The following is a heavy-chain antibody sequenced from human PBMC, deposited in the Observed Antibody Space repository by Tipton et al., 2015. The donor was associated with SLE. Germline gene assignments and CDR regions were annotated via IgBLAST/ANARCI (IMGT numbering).Heavy chain of an antibody. D-gene: IGHD6-13*01. CDR2: INHSGST. CDR1: GGSFSGYF. Sequence: TLSLTCAVYGGSFSGYFWSWIRQPPGKGLEWIGEINHSGSTNYNPSLKTRVTISVDTSKNQFSLKLSSVTAADTAVYYCARAAIAAAGGDAFDIWGQGTMVTVSS. CDR3: ARAAIAAAGGDAFDI. V-gene: IGHV4-34*01. J-gene: IGHJ3*02.